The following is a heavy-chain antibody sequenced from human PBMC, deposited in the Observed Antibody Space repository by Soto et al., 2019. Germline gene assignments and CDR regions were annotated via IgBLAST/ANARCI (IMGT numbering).Heavy chain of an antibody. Sequence: GGSLRLSCTASGFTFSSYAMSWVRQAPGKGLEWVSAISGGGGSTSYADSVQGRFTISRDNSKNTLYLQMNTLRAEDTAVYYCATGAAAGFYYYYGMDVWGQGTTVTVSS. CDR1: GFTFSSYA. V-gene: IGHV3-23*01. CDR3: ATGAAAGFYYYYGMDV. J-gene: IGHJ6*02. D-gene: IGHD6-13*01. CDR2: ISGGGGST.